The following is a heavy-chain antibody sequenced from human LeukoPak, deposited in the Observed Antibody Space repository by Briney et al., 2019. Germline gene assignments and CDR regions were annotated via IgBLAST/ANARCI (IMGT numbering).Heavy chain of an antibody. V-gene: IGHV1-46*01. J-gene: IGHJ4*02. CDR3: ARVDLWFGELG. Sequence: GASVKVSCKASGYTFTSYYMHWVRQAPGQGLEWMEIINPSGGSTSYAQKFQGRVTMTRDTSTSTVYMELSSLRSEDTAVYYCARVDLWFGELGWGQGTLVTVSS. CDR1: GYTFTSYY. D-gene: IGHD3-10*01. CDR2: INPSGGST.